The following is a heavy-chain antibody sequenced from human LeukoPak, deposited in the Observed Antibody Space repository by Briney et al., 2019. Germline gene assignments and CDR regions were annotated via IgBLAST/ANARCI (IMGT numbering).Heavy chain of an antibody. J-gene: IGHJ6*02. Sequence: SETLSLTCTVSGGSISSGGYYWSWIRQPPGKGLEWIGEINHSGSTNYNPSLKSRVTISVDTSKNQFSLKLSSVTAADTAVYYCARYASDYSDYYGMDVWGQGTTVTVSS. CDR1: GGSISSGGYY. CDR2: INHSGST. V-gene: IGHV4-39*07. CDR3: ARYASDYSDYYGMDV. D-gene: IGHD4-11*01.